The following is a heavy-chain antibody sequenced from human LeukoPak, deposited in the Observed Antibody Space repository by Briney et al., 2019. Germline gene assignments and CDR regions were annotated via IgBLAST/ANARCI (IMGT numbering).Heavy chain of an antibody. Sequence: GGSLRLSCAASGFTFSSYWMSWVRQAPGKGLEWVANIKQDGSEKYYVDSVKGRFTISRDNAKNSLYLQMNSLRAEDTAVYYCARDQFPAVLSQYDSSGYLSNWGQGTLVTVSS. J-gene: IGHJ4*02. V-gene: IGHV3-7*01. CDR1: GFTFSSYW. CDR3: ARDQFPAVLSQYDSSGYLSN. CDR2: IKQDGSEK. D-gene: IGHD3-22*01.